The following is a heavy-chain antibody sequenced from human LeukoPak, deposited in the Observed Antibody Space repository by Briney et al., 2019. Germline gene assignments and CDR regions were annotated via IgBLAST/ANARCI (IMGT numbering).Heavy chain of an antibody. V-gene: IGHV3-23*01. CDR3: AKRSSRIRPFDY. D-gene: IGHD2-2*01. CDR1: GFTLSSYA. Sequence: GGSLRLSCAASGFTLSSYAMSWVRQAPGKGLEWVSAISDSGGSTYYADSVKGRFTISRDNSKNTLYLQMNSLRAEDTAVYYCAKRSSRIRPFDYWGQGTLVTVSS. CDR2: ISDSGGST. J-gene: IGHJ4*02.